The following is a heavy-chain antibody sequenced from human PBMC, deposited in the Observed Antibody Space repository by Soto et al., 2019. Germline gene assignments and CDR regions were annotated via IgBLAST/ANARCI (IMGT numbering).Heavy chain of an antibody. CDR1: GFAFSSYT. D-gene: IGHD6-19*01. J-gene: IGHJ4*02. Sequence: GGSLRLSCAASGFAFSSYTMSWVRQTPGKGLEWVSSISASGGSTYYGDSLKGRFTISRDNSKNTLNLHIKSLGVEDSAVYYCAKDRGGFARGWEYYDFWGQGTQVT. CDR2: ISASGGST. V-gene: IGHV3-23*01. CDR3: AKDRGGFARGWEYYDF.